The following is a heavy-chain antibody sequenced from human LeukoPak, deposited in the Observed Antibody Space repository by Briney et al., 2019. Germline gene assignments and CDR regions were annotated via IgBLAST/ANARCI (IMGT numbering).Heavy chain of an antibody. V-gene: IGHV3-30-3*01. Sequence: PGRSLRLSCAASGFTFSSYAMHWVHQAPGKGLEWVALITYDGSNKFYADSVKGRFTISRDNSKNTLYLQMNSLRDEDPAVYYCAREGPGIAAAGDHPSMDVWGQGTTVTVSS. CDR2: ITYDGSNK. CDR3: AREGPGIAAAGDHPSMDV. J-gene: IGHJ6*02. CDR1: GFTFSSYA. D-gene: IGHD6-13*01.